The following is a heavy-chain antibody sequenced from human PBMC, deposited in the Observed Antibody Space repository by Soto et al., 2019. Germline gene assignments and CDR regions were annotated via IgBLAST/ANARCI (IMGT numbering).Heavy chain of an antibody. Sequence: ASVKVSCKASGYTFTSYAMHWVRQAPGQRLEWMGWINAGNGNTKYSQKFQGRVTITRDTSASTAYMELSSLRSEDTAVYYCAREASGSYWFDPWGQGTLVTVS. CDR1: GYTFTSYA. D-gene: IGHD1-26*01. V-gene: IGHV1-3*01. CDR3: AREASGSYWFDP. CDR2: INAGNGNT. J-gene: IGHJ5*02.